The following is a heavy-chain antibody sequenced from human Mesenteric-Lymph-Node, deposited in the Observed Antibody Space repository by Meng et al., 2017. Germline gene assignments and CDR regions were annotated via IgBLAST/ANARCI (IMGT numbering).Heavy chain of an antibody. CDR2: ISRSGDET. CDR3: AKDFVRLSGLPMPAST. D-gene: IGHD2-2*01. J-gene: IGHJ4*02. CDR1: GFTFDDYA. V-gene: IGHV3-23*01. Sequence: GESLKISCAASGFTFDDYAMHWVRQAPGKGLEWISGISRSGDETYYADSVKGRFTVSRDNSKNTVSLEMNSLRAEDTAVYYCAKDFVRLSGLPMPASTWSQGTLVTVSS.